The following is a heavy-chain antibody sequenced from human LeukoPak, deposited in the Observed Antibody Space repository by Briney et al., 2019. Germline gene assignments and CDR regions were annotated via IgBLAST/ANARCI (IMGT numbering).Heavy chain of an antibody. CDR2: IDTNSGGT. V-gene: IGHV1-2*02. CDR3: ASEAYCSGGSCSLHRVAS. Sequence: ASVKVSCKTSGYTFTGYYMHWVRQAPGQGLEWMGWIDTNSGGTNYAQKFQGRVTITRDTSIGTAYMELSSLISDDTAVYCCASEAYCSGGSCSLHRVASWGQGTLVTVSS. J-gene: IGHJ4*02. D-gene: IGHD2-15*01. CDR1: GYTFTGYY.